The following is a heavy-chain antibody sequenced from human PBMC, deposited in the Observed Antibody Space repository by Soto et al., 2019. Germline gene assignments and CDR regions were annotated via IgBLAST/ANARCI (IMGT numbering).Heavy chain of an antibody. V-gene: IGHV3-7*01. CDR2: IKQDGSEK. Sequence: GGSLRLSCAASGFNLISYWMTWVRQAPGKGLEWVANIKQDGSEKYYVDSVKGRFTISRDNAKNSLYLQMNSLRVEDTAVYYCARQKYTSGWYTYQFDYWGQGTLVTVSS. D-gene: IGHD6-13*01. CDR3: ARQKYTSGWYTYQFDY. CDR1: GFNLISYW. J-gene: IGHJ4*02.